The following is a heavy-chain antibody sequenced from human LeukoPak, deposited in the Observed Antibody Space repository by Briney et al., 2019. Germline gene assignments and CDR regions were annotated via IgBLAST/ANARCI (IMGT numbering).Heavy chain of an antibody. J-gene: IGHJ3*02. CDR2: IYYSGST. Sequence: PSETLSLTCTVSGGSISSYYWSWIRQPPGKGLEWIGYIYYSGSTNYNPSLKSRVTISVDTSKNQFSLKLSSVTAADTAVYYCARVGKGGCFDWFALDAFDIWGQGTMVTVSS. V-gene: IGHV4-59*01. CDR1: GGSISSYY. D-gene: IGHD3-9*01. CDR3: ARVGKGGCFDWFALDAFDI.